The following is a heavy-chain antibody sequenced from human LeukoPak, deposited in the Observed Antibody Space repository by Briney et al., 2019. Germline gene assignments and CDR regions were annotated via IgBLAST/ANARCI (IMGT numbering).Heavy chain of an antibody. CDR3: ARDYWWNYDY. CDR2: ISKDGSDK. J-gene: IGHJ4*02. Sequence: GGSLRLSCEASGLTFSNAWMNWVRQAPGKGLEWVAVISKDGSDKYYPGSVRGRFTISRDNSKNTIYLQMDSLRAEDTAIYYCARDYWWNYDYWGQGTLVTVSS. D-gene: IGHD1-7*01. V-gene: IGHV3-30-3*01. CDR1: GLTFSNAW.